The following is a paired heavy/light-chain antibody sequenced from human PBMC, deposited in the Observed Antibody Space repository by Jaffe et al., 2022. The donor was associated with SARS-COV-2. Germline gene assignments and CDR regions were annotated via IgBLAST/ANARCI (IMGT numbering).Heavy chain of an antibody. CDR2: IFYSGTT. CDR1: GGSISSSSYF. J-gene: IGHJ4*02. V-gene: IGHV4-39*01. CDR3: ASLLYSSGSYSYFDC. D-gene: IGHD6-19*01. Sequence: QLQLQESGPGLVKPSETLSLTCTVSGGSISSSSYFWGWIRQPPGKGLEWIGSIFYSGTTYYNASLKSRVTISVDTSKNQFSLRLSSVTAADTAVYYCASLLYSSGSYSYFDCWGQGTLVTVSS.
Light chain of an antibody. Sequence: QSALTQPASVSGSPGQSITISCSGTSSDVGSYNLVSWYQHHPGKAPKLMIYEVNKRPSGVSNRFSGSKSGNTASVTISGLQAEDEADYYCCSYAGSSTWVFGGGTKLTVL. CDR2: EVN. V-gene: IGLV2-23*02. J-gene: IGLJ3*02. CDR1: SSDVGSYNL. CDR3: CSYAGSSTWV.